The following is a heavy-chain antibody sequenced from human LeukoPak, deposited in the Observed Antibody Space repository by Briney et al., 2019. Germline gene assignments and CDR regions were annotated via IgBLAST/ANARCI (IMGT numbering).Heavy chain of an antibody. Sequence: PSGTLSLTCAVSGGSISSSNWWSWVRQPPGKGLEWIGEIYHSGSTNYNPSLKSRVTISVDKSKNQFSLKLDSVTAADTAVYYCVRDGSGWYIGTFEIWGQGTMVTVSA. CDR1: GGSISSSNW. J-gene: IGHJ3*02. V-gene: IGHV4-4*02. CDR2: IYHSGST. D-gene: IGHD6-19*01. CDR3: VRDGSGWYIGTFEI.